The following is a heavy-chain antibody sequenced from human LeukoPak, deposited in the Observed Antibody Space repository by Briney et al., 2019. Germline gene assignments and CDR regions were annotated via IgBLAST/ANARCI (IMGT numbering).Heavy chain of an antibody. J-gene: IGHJ3*02. D-gene: IGHD1-26*01. Sequence: SVKVSCKASGGTFSSYAISWVRQAPGQGLEWMGGIIPIFGTANYAQKFQGRVTITADESTSTAYMELSSLRSEDTAVYYCARALVGATHAFDIWGQGTMVTVSS. CDR3: ARALVGATHAFDI. CDR2: IIPIFGTA. CDR1: GGTFSSYA. V-gene: IGHV1-69*01.